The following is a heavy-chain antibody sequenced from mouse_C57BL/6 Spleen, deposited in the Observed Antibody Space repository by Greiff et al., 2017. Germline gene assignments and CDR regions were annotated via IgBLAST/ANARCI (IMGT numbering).Heavy chain of an antibody. D-gene: IGHD2-14*01. J-gene: IGHJ4*01. CDR1: GYTFTSYW. CDR2: IHPNSGST. CDR3: GVRYFYAMDD. V-gene: IGHV1-64*01. Sequence: QVQLQQSGAELVKPGASVKLSCKASGYTFTSYWMHWVKQRPGQGLEWIGMIHPNSGSTNYNEKFKSKATLTVDKSSSTAYMQLSSLTSEDSAVYSWGVRYFYAMDDWGQGTSVTVSS.